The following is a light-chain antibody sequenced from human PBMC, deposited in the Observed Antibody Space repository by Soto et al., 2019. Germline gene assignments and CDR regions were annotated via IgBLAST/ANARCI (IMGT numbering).Light chain of an antibody. CDR1: QSISSN. CDR2: GAS. J-gene: IGKJ1*01. V-gene: IGKV3-15*01. CDR3: QQYNNWPPWT. Sequence: EIVMTQSPATLSASPGERVTLSCRASQSISSNLAWYQQKPGQTPRRLIYGASTRATGFPARFSGSGSGTEFTLTISSLQSEDFAVYYCQQYNNWPPWTFGQGTKVEIK.